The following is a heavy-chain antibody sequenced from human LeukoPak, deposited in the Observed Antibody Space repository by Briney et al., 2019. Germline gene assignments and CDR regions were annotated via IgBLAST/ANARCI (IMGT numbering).Heavy chain of an antibody. J-gene: IGHJ4*02. CDR1: GFTFSSYA. D-gene: IGHD6-19*01. Sequence: PGGSLRLSCAASGFTFSSYAMSWVRQAPGKGLEWVSAISGSGGSTYYADSVKGRFTISRDNSKNTLYLQMNSLRAEDTAVYYCAKDLLSLYSSGWYGPVDYWGQGTLVTVSS. CDR2: ISGSGGST. V-gene: IGHV3-23*01. CDR3: AKDLLSLYSSGWYGPVDY.